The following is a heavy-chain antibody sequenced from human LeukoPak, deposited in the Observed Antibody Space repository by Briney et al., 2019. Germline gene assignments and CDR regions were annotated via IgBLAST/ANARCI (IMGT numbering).Heavy chain of an antibody. CDR3: ARRGTDASFSFFDV. D-gene: IGHD1-1*01. CDR2: ISSSSRYI. V-gene: IGHV3-21*06. CDR1: GFTFSSYS. Sequence: GGSLRLSCAASGFTFSSYSMNWVRQAPGKGLEWISSISSSSRYIYYADSVKGRFTISRDNAKNSLYLQMNSLRAEDTATYFCARRGTDASFSFFDVWGQGTMVTVSS. J-gene: IGHJ3*01.